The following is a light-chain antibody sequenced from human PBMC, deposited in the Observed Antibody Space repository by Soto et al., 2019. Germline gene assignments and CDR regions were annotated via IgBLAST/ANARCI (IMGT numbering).Light chain of an antibody. V-gene: IGLV2-8*01. CDR3: SSYVGTNSYV. CDR2: EVY. J-gene: IGLJ1*01. Sequence: QSVLPQPPSASGSPGQSVTLSCPGTSSDVGGYNYVSWYQHHPGKAPKLIIYEVYKRPSGVPDRFSGSKSGNTAALTVSGLQAEDEADYYCSSYVGTNSYVFGTGTKVTVL. CDR1: SSDVGGYNY.